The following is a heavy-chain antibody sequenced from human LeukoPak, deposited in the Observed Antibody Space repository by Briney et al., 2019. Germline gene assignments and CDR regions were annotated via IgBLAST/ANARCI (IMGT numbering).Heavy chain of an antibody. D-gene: IGHD3-9*01. V-gene: IGHV1-2*02. Sequence: ASVKVSCKTSGYTFTGYYMHWVRQAPGQGLEWMGWINPNSGGTNYAQKFQGRVTMTRDTSISTAYMELSRLRSEDTAVYYCARVVDDIREGDYWGQGTLVTVSS. CDR3: ARVVDDIREGDY. CDR2: INPNSGGT. CDR1: GYTFTGYY. J-gene: IGHJ4*02.